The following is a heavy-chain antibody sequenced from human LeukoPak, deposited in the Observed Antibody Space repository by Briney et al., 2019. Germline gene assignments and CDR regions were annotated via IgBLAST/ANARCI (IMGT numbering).Heavy chain of an antibody. CDR1: GGTFSSYA. CDR3: ARDPCSSTSCNYYYGMDV. J-gene: IGHJ6*02. D-gene: IGHD2-2*01. V-gene: IGHV1-69*01. Sequence: SVKVSCKASGGTFSSYAISWVRQAPGQGLEWMGGIIPIFGTANYAQKFQGRVTITADESTSTAYMELSSLRSDDTAVYYCARDPCSSTSCNYYYGMDVWGQGTTVTVSS. CDR2: IIPIFGTA.